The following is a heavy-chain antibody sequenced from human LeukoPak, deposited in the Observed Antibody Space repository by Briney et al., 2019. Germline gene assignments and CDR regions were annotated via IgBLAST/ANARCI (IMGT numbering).Heavy chain of an antibody. V-gene: IGHV3-48*01. CDR3: ARDHLYCSSTSCPEIRSFDI. J-gene: IGHJ3*02. CDR2: SSSSRSAI. CDR1: GFSFSGYS. D-gene: IGHD2-2*01. Sequence: GGSLRLSCAASGFSFSGYSMNWVRQAPGKGLEWLGYSSSSRSAIYYADSVKGRFTISRDNAKNSLYLQMNSLTAEDTAVYYCARDHLYCSSTSCPEIRSFDIWGQGTMVTVSS.